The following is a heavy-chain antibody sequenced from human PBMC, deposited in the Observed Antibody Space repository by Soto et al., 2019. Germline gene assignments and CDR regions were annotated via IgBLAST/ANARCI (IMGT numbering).Heavy chain of an antibody. Sequence: QVQLVQSGAEVKKPGASVKVSCKASGYTFTSYDINWGRQATGQGLEWMGWMNPNSGNTGSEQKFQGRVTMTRDTSIGTAYMNLGSLSPAHTDVYYCAREKSGYYDYWGQGGLVAVSS. CDR1: GYTFTSYD. J-gene: IGHJ4*02. CDR2: MNPNSGNT. V-gene: IGHV1-8*01. D-gene: IGHD3-3*01. CDR3: AREKSGYYDY.